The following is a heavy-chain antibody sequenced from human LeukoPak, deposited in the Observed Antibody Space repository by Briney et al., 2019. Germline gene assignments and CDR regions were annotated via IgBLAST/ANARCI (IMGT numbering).Heavy chain of an antibody. CDR2: IWYDGSNI. V-gene: IGHV3-33*01. CDR3: ATVSSSWLGYFQH. J-gene: IGHJ1*01. Sequence: GGSLRLSCAASGFTFSSYGMHWVRQAPGKGLDWVAVIWYDGSNIYHGDSVKGRFTISRDNSKNTLYLQMNSLRAEDTAVYYCATVSSSWLGYFQHWGQGTLVTVSS. CDR1: GFTFSSYG. D-gene: IGHD6-13*01.